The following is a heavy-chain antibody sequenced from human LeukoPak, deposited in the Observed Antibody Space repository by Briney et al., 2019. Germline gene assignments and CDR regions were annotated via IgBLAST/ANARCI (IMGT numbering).Heavy chain of an antibody. CDR1: GYTFVRHG. V-gene: IGHV1-18*01. CDR3: ARDSRSPGPVFSDY. D-gene: IGHD1-14*01. J-gene: IGHJ4*02. Sequence: ASVMVSCRASGYTFVRHGVNWVRQAPGQGLVWMGWISAYDAKTHYAERLQGRVTMTRDISASTVYMELRSLTSDDTAVYYCARDSRSPGPVFSDYWGQGTLVTVSS. CDR2: ISAYDAKT.